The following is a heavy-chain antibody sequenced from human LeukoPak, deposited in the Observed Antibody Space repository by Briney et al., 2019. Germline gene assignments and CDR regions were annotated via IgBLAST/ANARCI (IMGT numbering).Heavy chain of an antibody. Sequence: SGGSLRLSCAASGFTFSSAWMHWVRQAPGKGLVWVSRVTSDGSSTTYAESVKGRFTISRDNAKNTLYLQMNSLRAEDTAVYYCARLPPGRWLRYWYFDLWGRGTLVTVSS. CDR3: ARLPPGRWLRYWYFDL. J-gene: IGHJ2*01. CDR2: VTSDGSST. D-gene: IGHD5-24*01. V-gene: IGHV3-74*03. CDR1: GFTFSSAW.